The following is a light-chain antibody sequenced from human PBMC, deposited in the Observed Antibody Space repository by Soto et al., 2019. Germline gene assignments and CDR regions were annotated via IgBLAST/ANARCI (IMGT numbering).Light chain of an antibody. CDR1: SSDVGNYNL. Sequence: QSALTQPASVSGSPGQSITISCTGTSSDVGNYNLVSWYQQHPGKAPKLMIYEGSKRPSGVSNRFSGSKSGNTASLTISSLQAEDEADYYCCSDAGSSTYVFGTGTKVTVL. J-gene: IGLJ1*01. V-gene: IGLV2-23*01. CDR2: EGS. CDR3: CSDAGSSTYV.